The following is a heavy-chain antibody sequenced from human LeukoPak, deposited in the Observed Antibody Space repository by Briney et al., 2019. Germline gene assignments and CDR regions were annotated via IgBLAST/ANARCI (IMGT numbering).Heavy chain of an antibody. D-gene: IGHD5-12*01. CDR3: AKGDGGSETYFYMDV. J-gene: IGHJ6*03. CDR1: GFAFRNYG. Sequence: PGGSLRLSCIASGFAFRNYGMHWVRQAPGKGLEWVAVISYDETRKYYVDSVKGRFTIPRDNSKNTVYLQMNSLRPEDTAVYYCAKGDGGSETYFYMDVWGKGTPVTVSS. CDR2: ISYDETRK. V-gene: IGHV3-30*18.